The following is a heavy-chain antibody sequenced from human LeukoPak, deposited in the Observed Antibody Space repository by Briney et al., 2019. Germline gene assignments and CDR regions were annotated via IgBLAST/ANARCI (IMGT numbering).Heavy chain of an antibody. CDR2: MNPNSGNT. V-gene: IGHV1-8*02. J-gene: IGHJ4*02. CDR1: GYTFTSYD. CDR3: ATAIVRGYYLGVDY. D-gene: IGHD3-22*01. Sequence: ASVKVSCKASGYTFTSYDINWVRQATGQGLEWMGWMNPNSGNTGYAQKFQGRVTMTEDTSTDTAYMELSSLRSEDTAVYYCATAIVRGYYLGVDYWGQGTLVTVSS.